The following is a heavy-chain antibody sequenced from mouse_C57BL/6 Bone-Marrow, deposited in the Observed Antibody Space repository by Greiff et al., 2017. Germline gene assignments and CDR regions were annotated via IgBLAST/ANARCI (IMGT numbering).Heavy chain of an antibody. CDR3: ARPYYYGGSSSYYFDY. V-gene: IGHV1-9*01. D-gene: IGHD1-1*01. J-gene: IGHJ2*01. CDR2: ILPGSGST. Sequence: VKLQESGAELMKPGASVKLSCKATGYTFTGYWIEWVKQRPGHGLEWIGEILPGSGSTNYNEKFKGKATFTADTSSSTAYMQLSSLTTEDSALYCCARPYYYGGSSSYYFDYWGQDTTLTVSS. CDR1: GYTFTGYW.